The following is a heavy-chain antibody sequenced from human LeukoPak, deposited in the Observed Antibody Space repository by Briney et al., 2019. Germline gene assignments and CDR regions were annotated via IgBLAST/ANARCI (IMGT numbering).Heavy chain of an antibody. CDR2: ISSSGSTI. V-gene: IGHV3-11*01. J-gene: IGHJ4*02. Sequence: PGGSLRLSCAASGFTFSDYYMSWIRQAPGKGLEWVSYISSSGSTIYYADSVKGRFTISRDNAKNSLYLQMNSLRAEDTAVYYCVRVRDTSASPYFDFWGQGTLVTVSS. D-gene: IGHD6-19*01. CDR3: VRVRDTSASPYFDF. CDR1: GFTFSDYY.